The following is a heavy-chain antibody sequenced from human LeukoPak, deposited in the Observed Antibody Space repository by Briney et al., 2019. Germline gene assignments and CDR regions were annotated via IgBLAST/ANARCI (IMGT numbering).Heavy chain of an antibody. CDR1: GGSISSYY. D-gene: IGHD3-22*01. V-gene: IGHV4-59*01. Sequence: SETLSLTCTVSGGSISSYYWSWIRQPPGKGLEWIGYIYYSGSTNYNPSLKSRVTISVDTSKNQFSLKLSSVTAADTAVYYCARVGPNYYDSSGYSYSFDYWGQGTLVTVSS. CDR3: ARVGPNYYDSSGYSYSFDY. CDR2: IYYSGST. J-gene: IGHJ4*02.